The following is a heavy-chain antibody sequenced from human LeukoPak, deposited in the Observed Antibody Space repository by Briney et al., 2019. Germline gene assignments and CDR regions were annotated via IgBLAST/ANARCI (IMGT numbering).Heavy chain of an antibody. CDR3: ARDRVTLTTFQYDWFDP. CDR2: INPNSGGT. Sequence: GASVKVSCKASGYTFIGYYMHWVRQAPGQGLGWMGWINPNSGGTNYAQKFQGRVTMTRDASISTAYMELSRLRSDDTAVYYCARDRVTLTTFQYDWFDPWGQGTLVTVSS. D-gene: IGHD2-21*02. J-gene: IGHJ5*02. CDR1: GYTFIGYY. V-gene: IGHV1-2*02.